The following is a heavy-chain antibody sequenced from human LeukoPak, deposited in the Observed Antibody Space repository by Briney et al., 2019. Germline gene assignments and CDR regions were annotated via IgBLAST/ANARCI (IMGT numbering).Heavy chain of an antibody. CDR3: AELGITMIGGV. V-gene: IGHV3-48*04. D-gene: IGHD3-10*02. Sequence: GGSLRLSCAASRFTFSSYSMNWVRQAPGKGLKWISYISSDSSTIYYADSVKGRFTISRDNAKNSLYLQMNSLRAEDTAVYYCAELGITMIGGVWGKGTTVTISS. J-gene: IGHJ6*04. CDR2: ISSDSSTI. CDR1: RFTFSSYS.